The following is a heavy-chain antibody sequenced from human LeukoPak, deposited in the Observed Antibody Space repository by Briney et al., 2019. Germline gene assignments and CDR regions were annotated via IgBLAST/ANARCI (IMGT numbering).Heavy chain of an antibody. CDR1: GFTVSSNY. V-gene: IGHV3-53*01. Sequence: GGSLRLSCAASGFTVSSNYMSWVRQAPGKGLEWVSVIYSGGSTYYADSVKGRFTISRDNSKNTLYLQMNSLKTEDTAVYYCTTEDRSSGWYFLSESVDYWGQGTLVTVSS. D-gene: IGHD6-19*01. J-gene: IGHJ4*02. CDR2: IYSGGST. CDR3: TTEDRSSGWYFLSESVDY.